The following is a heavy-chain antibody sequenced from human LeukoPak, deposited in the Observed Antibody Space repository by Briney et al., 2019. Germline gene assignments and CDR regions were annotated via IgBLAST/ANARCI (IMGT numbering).Heavy chain of an antibody. CDR3: ARFGIGSSGYTDY. D-gene: IGHD3-22*01. Sequence: GRSLRLSCAASGFTFSSYGMHWVRQAPGKGLEWVAVIWYDGSNKYYADSVKGRFTISRDNSKNTLYLQMNSLRAEDTAVYYCARFGIGSSGYTDYWGQGTLVTVSS. V-gene: IGHV3-33*01. CDR1: GFTFSSYG. CDR2: IWYDGSNK. J-gene: IGHJ4*02.